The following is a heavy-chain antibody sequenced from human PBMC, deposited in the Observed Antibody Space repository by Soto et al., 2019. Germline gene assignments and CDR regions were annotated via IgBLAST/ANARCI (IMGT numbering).Heavy chain of an antibody. CDR1: GFIFSSYG. CDR2: ISGSGGTT. D-gene: IGHD2-15*01. V-gene: IGHV3-23*01. J-gene: IGHJ4*02. Sequence: PGGSLRLSCAASGFIFSSYGISWVRQAPGKGLEWVSAISGSGGTTYYADSVKGRFTISRDQFKNTLYLQMNSLRVEDTAIYYCAKRIHDYWGLGTLVTVSS. CDR3: AKRIHDY.